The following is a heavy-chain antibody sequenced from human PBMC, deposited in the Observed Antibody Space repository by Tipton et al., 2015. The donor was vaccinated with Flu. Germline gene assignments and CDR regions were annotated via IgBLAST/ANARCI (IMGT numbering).Heavy chain of an antibody. CDR3: ARVRLLLEWSYYYYYGMDV. Sequence: LRLSCAVYGGSFSGYYWSWIRQPPGKGLEWIGEINHSGSTNYNPSLKSRVTISVDTSKNQFSLKLSSVTAADTAVYYCARVRLLLEWSYYYYYGMDVWGQGTTVTVS. CDR1: GGSFSGYY. J-gene: IGHJ6*02. V-gene: IGHV4-34*01. CDR2: INHSGST. D-gene: IGHD3-3*01.